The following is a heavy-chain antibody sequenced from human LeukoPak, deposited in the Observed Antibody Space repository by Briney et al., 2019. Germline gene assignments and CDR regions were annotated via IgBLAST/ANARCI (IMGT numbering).Heavy chain of an antibody. V-gene: IGHV1-2*02. J-gene: IGHJ4*02. D-gene: IGHD3-22*01. CDR2: INPNSGGT. Sequence: ASVKVSCKASGYTFTGYYMHWVRQAPGQGLEWMGWINPNSGGTNYAQKFQGRVTMTRNTSISTAYMELSSLRSEDTAVYYCARGRYYYDSSGYYPLYYFDYWGQGTLVTVSS. CDR1: GYTFTGYY. CDR3: ARGRYYYDSSGYYPLYYFDY.